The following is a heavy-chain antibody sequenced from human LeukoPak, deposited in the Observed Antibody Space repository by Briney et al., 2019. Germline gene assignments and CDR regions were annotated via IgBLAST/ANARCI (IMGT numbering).Heavy chain of an antibody. V-gene: IGHV4-4*07. J-gene: IGHJ4*02. CDR2: IYTGGST. CDR1: GGSINSYY. Sequence: PSETLSLTCTVSGGSINSYYWTWIRQPAGKGLEWIGRIYTGGSTNYNPSLESRVTMSVDTSKNQFSLKLNSVTAADTAVYYCPRQEGGIVGPYWGQGTLVPVSS. CDR3: PRQEGGIVGPY. D-gene: IGHD1-26*01.